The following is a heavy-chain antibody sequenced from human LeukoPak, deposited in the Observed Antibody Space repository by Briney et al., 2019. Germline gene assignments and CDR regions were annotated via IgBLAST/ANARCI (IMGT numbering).Heavy chain of an antibody. D-gene: IGHD5-18*01. V-gene: IGHV4-39*07. Sequence: SETLSLTCTVSGGSISSSSYYWGWIRQPPGKGLEWIGSIYYSGSTYYNPSLKSRVTISVDTSKNQFSLKLSSVTAADTAVYYCAREEYSHKGQAFDIWGQGTMVTVSS. J-gene: IGHJ3*02. CDR2: IYYSGST. CDR1: GGSISSSSYY. CDR3: AREEYSHKGQAFDI.